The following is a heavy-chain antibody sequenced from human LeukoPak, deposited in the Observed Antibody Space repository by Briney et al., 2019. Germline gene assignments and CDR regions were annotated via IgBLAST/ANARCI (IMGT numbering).Heavy chain of an antibody. Sequence: SVKVSCKASGGAFSSSAISWVRQAPGQGLEWMGGIIPIFGTANYAQKFQGRVTITADKSTSTAYMELSSLRSEDTAVYFRAEDGIRYFDWLYYWGQGTLVTVSS. D-gene: IGHD3-9*01. J-gene: IGHJ4*02. CDR3: AEDGIRYFDWLYY. CDR1: GGAFSSSA. CDR2: IIPIFGTA. V-gene: IGHV1-69*06.